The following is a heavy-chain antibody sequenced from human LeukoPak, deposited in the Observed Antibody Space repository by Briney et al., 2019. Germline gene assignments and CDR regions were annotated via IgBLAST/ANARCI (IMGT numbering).Heavy chain of an antibody. V-gene: IGHV4-61*01. CDR1: GGSVSSGLNK. J-gene: IGHJ5*02. D-gene: IGHD2-15*01. Sequence: SETLSLTCTVSGGSVSSGLNKWSWIRQPPGKGLEWIGDISYSGGASYNPSLRSRVTISVDWSTNQFSLTLGSVSAADTAVYYCAKETECSGGTCYSYGWFDPWGQGTQVIVSS. CDR2: ISYSGGA. CDR3: AKETECSGGTCYSYGWFDP.